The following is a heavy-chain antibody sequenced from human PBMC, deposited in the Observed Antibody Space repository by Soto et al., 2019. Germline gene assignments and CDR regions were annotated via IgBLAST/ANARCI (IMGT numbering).Heavy chain of an antibody. CDR1: GYSFTSYW. J-gene: IGHJ5*02. CDR3: ARRGIEAAGRENWFDP. D-gene: IGHD6-13*01. CDR2: IDPSDSYT. Sequence: GESLKISCKGSGYSFTSYWISWVRQMPGKGLEWMGRIDPSDSYTNYSPSFQGHVTISADKSISTAYLQWSSLKASDTAMYYCARRGIEAAGRENWFDPWGQGTLVTVSS. V-gene: IGHV5-10-1*01.